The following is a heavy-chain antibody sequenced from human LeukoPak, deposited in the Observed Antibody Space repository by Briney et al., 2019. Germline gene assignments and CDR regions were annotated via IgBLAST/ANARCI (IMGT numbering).Heavy chain of an antibody. V-gene: IGHV3-11*04. CDR3: ARDRGGYCSSTSCYPGDAFDI. Sequence: GGSLRLSCAASGFTFSDYYMSWIRQAPGKGLEWVSYISSSGSTIYYADSVKGRFTISRDNAKNSLYLQMNSLRAEDTAVYYCARDRGGYCSSTSCYPGDAFDIWGQGTMVTVSS. CDR1: GFTFSDYY. CDR2: ISSSGSTI. J-gene: IGHJ3*02. D-gene: IGHD2-2*01.